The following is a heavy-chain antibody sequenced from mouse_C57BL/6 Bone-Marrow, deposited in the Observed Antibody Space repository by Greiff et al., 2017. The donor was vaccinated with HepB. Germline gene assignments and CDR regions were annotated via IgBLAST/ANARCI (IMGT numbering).Heavy chain of an antibody. CDR2: INPNNGGT. CDR3: ARASYYGIAY. D-gene: IGHD1-1*01. J-gene: IGHJ3*01. V-gene: IGHV1-26*01. CDR1: GYTFTDYY. Sequence: VQLQQSGPELVKPGASVKISCKASGYTFTDYYINWVKQSHGKSLEWIGDINPNNGGTSYNQKFKGKATLTVDKSSSTAYMELRSLTSEDSAVYYCARASYYGIAYWGQGTLVTVSA.